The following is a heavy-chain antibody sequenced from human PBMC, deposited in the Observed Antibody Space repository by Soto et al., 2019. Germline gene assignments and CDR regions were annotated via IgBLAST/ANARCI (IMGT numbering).Heavy chain of an antibody. J-gene: IGHJ5*02. CDR3: ARGVTVFGLVSRFWFDP. CDR2: IYNSGIT. D-gene: IGHD3-3*01. Sequence: SETVSLTCTVSGGSISSGDYSWSWVRQSPGKGLEWIGHIYNSGITYYNPSLKSRVVISIDTSRNQFSLRLNSLTAADRAVYFCARGVTVFGLVSRFWFDPWGQGTVVTVSS. CDR1: GGSISSGDYS. V-gene: IGHV4-30-4*01.